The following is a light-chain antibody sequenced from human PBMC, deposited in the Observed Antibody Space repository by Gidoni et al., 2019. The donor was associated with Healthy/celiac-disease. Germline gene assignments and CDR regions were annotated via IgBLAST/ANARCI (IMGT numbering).Light chain of an antibody. CDR3: QQLNSYPCS. V-gene: IGKV1-9*01. CDR2: AAS. CDR1: QGISSY. J-gene: IGKJ2*04. Sequence: EIRLTQSPSFLSASVGDRVTITCWASQGISSYLAWYQQKPGKAPKLLIYAASTLQSGVPSRFSGSGSGTEFTLTISSLQPEDFATYYCQQLNSYPCSFGQGTKLEIK.